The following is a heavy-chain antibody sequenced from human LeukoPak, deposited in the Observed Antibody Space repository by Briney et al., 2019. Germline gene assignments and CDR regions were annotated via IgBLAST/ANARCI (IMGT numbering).Heavy chain of an antibody. J-gene: IGHJ6*02. CDR3: ARELRGEYSGYDSDYYYYYGMDV. V-gene: IGHV4-30-4*01. D-gene: IGHD5-12*01. CDR1: GGSISSGDYY. CDR2: IYYSGST. Sequence: PSQTLSLTCTVSGGSISSGDYYRSWIRQPPGKGLEWIGYIYYSGSTHYNPSLKSRVTISVDTSKNQFSLKLSSVTAADTAVYYCARELRGEYSGYDSDYYYYYGMDVWGQGTTVTVSS.